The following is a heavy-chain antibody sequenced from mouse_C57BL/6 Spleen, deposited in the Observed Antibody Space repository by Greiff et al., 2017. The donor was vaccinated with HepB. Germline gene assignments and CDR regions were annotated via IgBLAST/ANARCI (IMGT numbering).Heavy chain of an antibody. Sequence: EVQLQQSGPELVKPGASVKISCKASGYSFTGYYMNWVKQSPEKSLEWIGEINPSTGGTTYNQKFKAKATLTVDKSSSTAYMQIKSLTSEDSAVYYCATGYSNWYFDVWGTGTTVTVSS. D-gene: IGHD2-5*01. CDR3: ATGYSNWYFDV. CDR2: INPSTGGT. J-gene: IGHJ1*03. CDR1: GYSFTGYY. V-gene: IGHV1-42*01.